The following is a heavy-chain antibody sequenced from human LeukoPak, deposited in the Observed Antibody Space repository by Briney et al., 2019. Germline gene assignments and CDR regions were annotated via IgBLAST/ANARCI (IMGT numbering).Heavy chain of an antibody. D-gene: IGHD4-17*01. Sequence: SVKVSCKTSGGTFNNSAISWVRQAPGQGLEWLGGIMPLFGTAGYAQEFQGRVTITKDESTRTVYLELTSLTSDDSAVYYCARDVHGDYGSGWFDPWGQGTLVSVSS. CDR3: ARDVHGDYGSGWFDP. V-gene: IGHV1-69*05. J-gene: IGHJ5*02. CDR2: IMPLFGTA. CDR1: GGTFNNSA.